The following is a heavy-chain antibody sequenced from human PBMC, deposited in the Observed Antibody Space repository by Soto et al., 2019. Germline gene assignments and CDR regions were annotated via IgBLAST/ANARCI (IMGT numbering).Heavy chain of an antibody. D-gene: IGHD1-1*01. Sequence: SETLSLTCTVSGGSVSSSSFYWGWVRQPPGKGLECIGSISYGVYTYYIPSLKSRVTMSVDTSTNQLSLNLNSVTAADTALYCCSRHRRETGTFDQPLDTWGQGNLVTAAS. V-gene: IGHV4-39*01. CDR2: ISYGVYT. CDR3: SRHRRETGTFDQPLDT. CDR1: GGSVSSSSFY. J-gene: IGHJ4*02.